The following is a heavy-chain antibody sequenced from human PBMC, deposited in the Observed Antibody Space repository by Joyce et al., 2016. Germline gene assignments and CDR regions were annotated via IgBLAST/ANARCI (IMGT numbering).Heavy chain of an antibody. V-gene: IGHV3-7*05. CDR2: IKKDGSDK. J-gene: IGHJ4*02. CDR1: GITFSSYW. Sequence: EFQLVESGGGLVQPGGSLRLSCAASGITFSSYWMSWVRQAPGKGLEWVANIKKDGSDKNYVDSVKGRFTISRDNAKNSLYLQMNSLGAEDTALYYCARDICARFDYWGQGTLVTVSS. CDR3: ARDICARFDY.